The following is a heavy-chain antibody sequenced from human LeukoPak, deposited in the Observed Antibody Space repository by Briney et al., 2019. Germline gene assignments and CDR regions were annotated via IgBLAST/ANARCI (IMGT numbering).Heavy chain of an antibody. J-gene: IGHJ4*02. Sequence: GGSLRFSCAASGFTFSSHSMSWVRQAPGKGLEWVSYISTTSTIYYADSVKGRFTISRDNAKNSLYLQMNSLRDEDTAVYYCARSQGALNVWGQGTLVTVSS. D-gene: IGHD1-26*01. CDR3: ARSQGALNV. CDR1: GFTFSSHS. V-gene: IGHV3-48*02. CDR2: ISTTSTI.